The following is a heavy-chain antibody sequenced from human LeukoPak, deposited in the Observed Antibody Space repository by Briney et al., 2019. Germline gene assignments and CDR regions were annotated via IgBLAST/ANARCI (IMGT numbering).Heavy chain of an antibody. V-gene: IGHV1-69*13. J-gene: IGHJ6*02. CDR3: ARDSRYCSGGSCYENYYYYYGMDV. D-gene: IGHD2-15*01. Sequence: VASVKVSCKASGGTFSSYAISWVRQAPGKGLEWMGGIIPIFGTANYAQKFQGRVTITADESTSTAYMELSSLRSEDTAVYYCARDSRYCSGGSCYENYYYYYGMDVWGQGTTVTVSS. CDR1: GGTFSSYA. CDR2: IIPIFGTA.